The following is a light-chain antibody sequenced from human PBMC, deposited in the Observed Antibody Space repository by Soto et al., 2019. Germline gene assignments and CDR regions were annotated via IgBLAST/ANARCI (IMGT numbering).Light chain of an antibody. CDR3: QSYDSTLSARYV. CDR1: SSNIGNNY. V-gene: IGLV1-40*01. CDR2: GST. Sequence: QSVLTQPPSVSAAPGQKVTISCSGSSSNIGNNYVSWYQQRPGTAPKLLIVGSTIRPSGVPDRFSASTSGTSASLAITGLQAEDEGDYYCQSYDSTLSARYVFGTGTKVTVL. J-gene: IGLJ1*01.